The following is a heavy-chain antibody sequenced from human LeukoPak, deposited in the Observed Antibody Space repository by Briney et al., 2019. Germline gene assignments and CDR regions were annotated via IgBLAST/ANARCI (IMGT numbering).Heavy chain of an antibody. D-gene: IGHD2-21*02. V-gene: IGHV3-30*18. CDR2: ISCDGSNK. J-gene: IGHJ4*02. CDR1: GFTFSSYG. CDR3: AKGYCGGDCPFDF. Sequence: GGSLRLSCAASGFTFSSYGMHWVRQAPGKGLEWVAVISCDGSNKYYVDSVKGRFTISRDNSKNTQYLQMNSLRAEDTAMYYCAKGYCGGDCPFDFWGQGTLVTVSS.